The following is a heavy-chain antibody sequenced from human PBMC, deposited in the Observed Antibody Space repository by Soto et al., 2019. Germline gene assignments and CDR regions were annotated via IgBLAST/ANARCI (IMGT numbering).Heavy chain of an antibody. CDR1: GGSISSGGYY. D-gene: IGHD2-2*01. J-gene: IGHJ5*02. V-gene: IGHV4-31*03. CDR2: IYYSGST. CDR3: ARDRGCSSTSCSNWFDP. Sequence: SETLSLTCTVSGGSISSGGYYWSWIRQHPGKGLEWIGYIYYSGSTYYNPSLKSRVTISVDTSKNQFSLELSSVTAADTAVYYCARDRGCSSTSCSNWFDPWGQGTLVTVSS.